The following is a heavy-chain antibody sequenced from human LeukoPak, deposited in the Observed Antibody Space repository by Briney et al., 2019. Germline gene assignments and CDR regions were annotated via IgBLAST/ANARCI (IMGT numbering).Heavy chain of an antibody. CDR3: ARASVAGNYFDY. Sequence: GALRLSCAASGFTFSSHWMTWVRQAPGKGLEWVAVIWYDGSNKYYADSVKGRFTISRDNSKNTLYLQMNSLRAEDTAVYYCARASVAGNYFDYWGQGTLVTVSS. CDR2: IWYDGSNK. CDR1: GFTFSSHW. J-gene: IGHJ4*02. D-gene: IGHD6-19*01. V-gene: IGHV3-33*08.